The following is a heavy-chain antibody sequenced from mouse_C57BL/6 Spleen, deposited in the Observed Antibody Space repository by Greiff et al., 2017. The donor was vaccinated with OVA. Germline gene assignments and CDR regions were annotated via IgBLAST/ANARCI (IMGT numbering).Heavy chain of an antibody. V-gene: IGHV1-52*01. J-gene: IGHJ2*01. CDR3: ARGPDGYYPDY. Sequence: QVQLQQPGAELVRPGSSVKLSCKASGYTFTSYWMHWVKQRPIQGLEWIGNIDPSDSDTHYNQKFKDKATLTVDKSSSTAYMQLSSLTSEDSAVYYCARGPDGYYPDYRGQGTTRTVSS. D-gene: IGHD2-3*01. CDR2: IDPSDSDT. CDR1: GYTFTSYW.